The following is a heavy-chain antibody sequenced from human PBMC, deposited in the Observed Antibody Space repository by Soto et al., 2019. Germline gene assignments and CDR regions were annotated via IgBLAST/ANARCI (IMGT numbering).Heavy chain of an antibody. Sequence: GTLSPTVSVSGGAVSDKTYYWSWIRPPPARRVEWIGNLYYSGTTKYSPSLKSRVTISADQSKNQSSLKRSSVTAADTALYYCARRTAVPNTRRSRYRLDYWGQGTPVTVSS. J-gene: IGHJ4*01. V-gene: IGHV4-61*01. CDR1: GGAVSDKTYY. D-gene: IGHD2-15*01. CDR2: LYYSGTT. CDR3: ARRTAVPNTRRSRYRLDY.